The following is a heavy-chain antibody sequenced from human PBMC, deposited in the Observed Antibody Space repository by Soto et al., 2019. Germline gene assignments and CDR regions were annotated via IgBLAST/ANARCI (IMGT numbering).Heavy chain of an antibody. CDR1: GDTFTGYY. V-gene: IGHV1-2*04. J-gene: IGHJ3*02. CDR3: ARGEIAVDSNAAFDI. CDR2: INPNSGGT. Sequence: ASVKVSCKASGDTFTGYYMHWVRQAPEQGLEWMGWINPNSGGTNYAQKFQGWVTMTRDTSISTAYMELSRLRSDDTAVYYCARGEIAVDSNAAFDIWGQGTMVTVSS. D-gene: IGHD6-19*01.